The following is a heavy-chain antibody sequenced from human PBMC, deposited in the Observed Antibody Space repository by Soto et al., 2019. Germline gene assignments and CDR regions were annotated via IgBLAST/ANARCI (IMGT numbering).Heavy chain of an antibody. D-gene: IGHD1-26*01. Sequence: GESLKISCRASGFYFTDDWIAWVRQVPGKGLEWMGIICPHDSDTRYNPSFQGQVSISADKSVSIAYLQWSSLQASDTGIYYCARQGTISNSRNWLDPWGQGTLVTVSS. CDR1: GFYFTDDW. J-gene: IGHJ5*02. CDR2: ICPHDSDT. CDR3: ARQGTISNSRNWLDP. V-gene: IGHV5-51*01.